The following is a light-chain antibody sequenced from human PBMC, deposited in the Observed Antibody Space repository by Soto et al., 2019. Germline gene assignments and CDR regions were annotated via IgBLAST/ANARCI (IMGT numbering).Light chain of an antibody. J-gene: IGKJ1*01. V-gene: IGKV1-33*01. CDR2: DAF. CDR3: QHYNSYSEA. Sequence: DIQMTQSPSSLSASVGDRVTITCQASQDINSYLAWYQQKPGKAPKFLIFDAFNLETGVPSRFSGSGSGTEFTLTISSLQPDDFATYYCQHYNSYSEAFGQGTKVDIK. CDR1: QDINSY.